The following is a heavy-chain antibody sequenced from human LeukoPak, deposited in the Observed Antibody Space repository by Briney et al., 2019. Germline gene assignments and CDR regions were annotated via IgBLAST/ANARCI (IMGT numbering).Heavy chain of an antibody. CDR1: GGTFSSYA. CDR3: ARGPRATQYYYDSSGYYYDIDY. D-gene: IGHD3-22*01. J-gene: IGHJ4*02. V-gene: IGHV1-69*13. CDR2: IIPIFGTA. Sequence: ASVKVSCKASGGTFSSYAISWVRQAPGQGLEWMGGIIPIFGTANYAQKFQGRVTITADESTSTAYMELSSLRSEDTAVYYCARGPRATQYYYDSSGYYYDIDYWGQGTLATVSS.